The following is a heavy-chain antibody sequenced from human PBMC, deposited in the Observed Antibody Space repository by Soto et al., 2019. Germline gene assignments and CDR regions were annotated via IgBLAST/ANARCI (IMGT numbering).Heavy chain of an antibody. V-gene: IGHV4-30-2*01. D-gene: IGHD3-9*01. Sequence: SETLSLTCVVSGDSISSGGYSWTWIRQPPGKGLEWIGHIYQSGSTLYNPSLESRVTISVDKSKNTLYLQMNSLRAEDTAVYYCAGARDRYDILTGYLTWGQGTLVTVSS. CDR1: GDSISSGGYS. J-gene: IGHJ5*02. CDR2: IYQSGST. CDR3: AGARDRYDILTGYLT.